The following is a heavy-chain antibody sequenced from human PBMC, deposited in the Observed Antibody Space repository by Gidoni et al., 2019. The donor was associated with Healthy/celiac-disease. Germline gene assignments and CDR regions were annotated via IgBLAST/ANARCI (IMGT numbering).Heavy chain of an antibody. J-gene: IGHJ4*02. CDR1: GVSISSGGYY. CDR3: ARELQELERRIDY. V-gene: IGHV4-31*03. CDR2: IYYSGST. D-gene: IGHD1-1*01. Sequence: QVQLHESGPGLLQPSQTLSLTCPVSGVSISSGGYYWSWIRQHPGKGLEWIGYIYYSGSTYYNPSLKSRVTISVDTSKNQFSLKLSSVTAADTAVYYCARELQELERRIDYWGQGTLVTVSS.